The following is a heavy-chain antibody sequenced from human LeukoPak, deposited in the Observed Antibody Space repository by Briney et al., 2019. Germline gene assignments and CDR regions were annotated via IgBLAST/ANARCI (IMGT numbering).Heavy chain of an antibody. J-gene: IGHJ4*02. Sequence: PGGSLRLSCAASGFIFNTYGMHWVRQAPGKGLEWVAFIRFDEINKFYADSVKGRFTISRDNSKNTLYLQMNSLRPEDTAVYYCAKDLPVFGVLIHYFDYWGQGTLVTVSS. CDR3: AKDLPVFGVLIHYFDY. V-gene: IGHV3-30*02. D-gene: IGHD3-3*01. CDR2: IRFDEINK. CDR1: GFIFNTYG.